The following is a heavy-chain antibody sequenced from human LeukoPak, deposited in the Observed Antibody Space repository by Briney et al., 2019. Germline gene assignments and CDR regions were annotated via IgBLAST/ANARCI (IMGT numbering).Heavy chain of an antibody. CDR1: GGSISSYY. CDR2: IYTSGST. Sequence: SETLSLTCTVSGGSISSYYWSWIRQPAGQGLEWIGRIYTSGSTNYNPSLKSRVTMSVDTSKNQFSLKLSSVTAADTAVYYCAGLVPAAGWFDPWGQGTLVTVSS. D-gene: IGHD2-2*01. J-gene: IGHJ5*02. CDR3: AGLVPAAGWFDP. V-gene: IGHV4-4*07.